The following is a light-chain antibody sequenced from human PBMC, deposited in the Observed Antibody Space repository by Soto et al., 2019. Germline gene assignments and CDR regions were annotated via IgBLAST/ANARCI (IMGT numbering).Light chain of an antibody. J-gene: IGKJ1*01. V-gene: IGKV3-20*01. CDR2: GAS. Sequence: EIVLTQSPGTLSFSPGERATLTCRASQSVSSSYLAWFQQKPGQAPRLLIYGASSRATGIPDRFSGSGSGTDFTLTISRLEPEDFAVYYCQQYGDSSWTFGQGTKVEIK. CDR3: QQYGDSSWT. CDR1: QSVSSSY.